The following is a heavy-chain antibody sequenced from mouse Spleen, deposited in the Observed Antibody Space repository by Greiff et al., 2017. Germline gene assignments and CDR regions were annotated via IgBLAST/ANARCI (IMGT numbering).Heavy chain of an antibody. CDR3: ARLGLRLGRVYFDY. CDR2: ISSGGSYT. Sequence: EVMLVESGGGLVKPGGSLKLSCAASGFTFSSYAMSWVRQTPEKRLEWVATISSGGSYTYYPDSVKGRFTISRDNAKNTLYLQMSSLRSEDTAMYYCARLGLRLGRVYFDYWGQGTTLTVSS. CDR1: GFTFSSYA. V-gene: IGHV5-9-1*01. J-gene: IGHJ2*01. D-gene: IGHD1-2*01.